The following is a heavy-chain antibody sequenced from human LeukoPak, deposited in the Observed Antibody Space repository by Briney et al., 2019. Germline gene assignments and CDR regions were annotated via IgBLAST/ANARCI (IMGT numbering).Heavy chain of an antibody. CDR2: IYYTGPT. CDR1: GGSISGTYY. D-gene: IGHD3-16*01. Sequence: SETLSLTCIVSGGSISGTYYWSWIRQPPGKRLEWIGYIYYTGPTDYNRSLKSRVTISLDTSKNPFSLKLSSVTAAYTAVYYCARRWVYDKRAFDAWSQGTMVTVSS. V-gene: IGHV4-59*08. J-gene: IGHJ3*01. CDR3: ARRWVYDKRAFDA.